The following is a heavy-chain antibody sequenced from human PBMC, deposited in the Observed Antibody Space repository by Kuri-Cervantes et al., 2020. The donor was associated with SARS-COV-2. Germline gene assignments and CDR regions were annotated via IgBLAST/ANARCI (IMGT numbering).Heavy chain of an antibody. CDR3: ARINPRTTGWYDFDY. CDR2: IYWDDDK. Sequence: SGPMLVKPTQTLTLTCTFSGFSLSTGGVSVGWIRQPPGKALEWLALIYWDDDKRYSPSLNSRLTITKDTSKNQVVLTLTNMDPVDTATYYCARINPRTTGWYDFDYWGQGTLVTVSS. J-gene: IGHJ4*02. CDR1: GFSLSTGGVS. D-gene: IGHD6-19*01. V-gene: IGHV2-5*02.